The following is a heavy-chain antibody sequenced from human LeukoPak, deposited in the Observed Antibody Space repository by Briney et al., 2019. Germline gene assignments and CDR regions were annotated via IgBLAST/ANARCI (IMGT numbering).Heavy chain of an antibody. CDR3: AKRAQGSSFGVFDP. Sequence: GGSLRLSCAASGFTFSNFAMSWVRQAPGKGLEWVSAISGSGGSTYYADSVQGRVTISRDNSKNTLYLQMNSLRAEDTAVYYCAKRAQGSSFGVFDPWGQGTLVTVSS. CDR2: ISGSGGST. V-gene: IGHV3-23*01. J-gene: IGHJ5*02. CDR1: GFTFSNFA. D-gene: IGHD3-16*01.